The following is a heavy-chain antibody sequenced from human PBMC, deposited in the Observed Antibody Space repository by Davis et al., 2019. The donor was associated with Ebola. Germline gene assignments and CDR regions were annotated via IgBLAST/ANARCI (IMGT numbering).Heavy chain of an antibody. CDR3: ARVAAAGNYYYGMDV. V-gene: IGHV4-61*08. CDR1: GGSVSSGGYY. J-gene: IGHJ6*02. Sequence: CTVPGGSVSSGGYYWSWIRQPPGKGLEWIAYIGDSGSTKYSPSLKSRVTISVDTSKNQFSLKLSSVTAADTAVYYCARVAAAGNYYYGMDVWGQGTTVTVSS. CDR2: IGDSGST. D-gene: IGHD6-13*01.